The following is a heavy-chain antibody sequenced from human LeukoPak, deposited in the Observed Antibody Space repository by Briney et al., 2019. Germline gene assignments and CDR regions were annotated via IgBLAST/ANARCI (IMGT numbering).Heavy chain of an antibody. CDR3: TRQRSGWPLDC. CDR1: GYSFTTYW. J-gene: IGHJ4*02. D-gene: IGHD6-19*01. V-gene: IGHV5-10-1*01. CDR2: IDPSDSYS. Sequence: GESLRISCKGSGYSFTTYWITWVRQMPGKGLEWMGRIDPSDSYSNYSPSFQGHFTISADKSISTAYLQWSSLKAPDTAMYYCTRQRSGWPLDCWGQGTLVTVSS.